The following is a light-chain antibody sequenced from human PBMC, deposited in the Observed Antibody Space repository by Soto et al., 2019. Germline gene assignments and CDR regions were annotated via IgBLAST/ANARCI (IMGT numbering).Light chain of an antibody. CDR1: ESVSSN. CDR3: QQYNNWLT. Sequence: EIGMTQSPATLSVSPGERATLSCRASESVSSNLAWYQQKPGQAPRLLIYGASTRATGIPARFSGSGSGTEFTLTISSLQSEDFARYDCQQYNNWLTFGGGTKVEIK. CDR2: GAS. J-gene: IGKJ4*01. V-gene: IGKV3-15*01.